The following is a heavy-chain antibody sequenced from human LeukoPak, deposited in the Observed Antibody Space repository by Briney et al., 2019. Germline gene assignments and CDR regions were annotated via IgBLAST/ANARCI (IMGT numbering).Heavy chain of an antibody. V-gene: IGHV3-30*18. CDR1: GFTFNNYV. CDR3: AKGLWFGELDY. Sequence: GGSLRLSCAASGFTFNNYVMHWVRQAPGKGLEWVAVISYDGTNKYYADSVKGRFTISRDNSKNTLYLQMNSLRAEDTAVYYCAKGLWFGELDYWGQGTLVTVSS. J-gene: IGHJ4*02. CDR2: ISYDGTNK. D-gene: IGHD3-10*01.